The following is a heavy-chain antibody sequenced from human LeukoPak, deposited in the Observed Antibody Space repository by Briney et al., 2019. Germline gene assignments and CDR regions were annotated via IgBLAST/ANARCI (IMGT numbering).Heavy chain of an antibody. Sequence: SETLSLTCTVSGGSISSYYWSWIRQPTGKGLEWIGYTYYSGSTNYNPSLKSRVTISVDTSKNQFSLKLSSVTAADTAVYYCARDALHYYDSSGYYLDYWGQGTLVTLSS. CDR2: TYYSGST. D-gene: IGHD3-22*01. V-gene: IGHV4-59*01. J-gene: IGHJ4*02. CDR1: GGSISSYY. CDR3: ARDALHYYDSSGYYLDY.